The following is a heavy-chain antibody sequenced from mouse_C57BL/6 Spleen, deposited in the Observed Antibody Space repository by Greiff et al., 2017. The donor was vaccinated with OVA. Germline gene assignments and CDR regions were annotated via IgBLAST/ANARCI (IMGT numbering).Heavy chain of an antibody. CDR1: GYTFTSYW. CDR2: IHPNSGST. Sequence: QVQLQQPGAELVKPGASVKLSCKASGYTFTSYWMHWVKQRPGQGLEWIGMIHPNSGSTNYNEKFKSKATLTVDKSSSTAYMQLSRLTSEDSAVXYCARSVLYYYCSSYTLDYWGQGTTLTVSS. J-gene: IGHJ2*01. D-gene: IGHD1-1*01. V-gene: IGHV1-64*01. CDR3: ARSVLYYYCSSYTLDY.